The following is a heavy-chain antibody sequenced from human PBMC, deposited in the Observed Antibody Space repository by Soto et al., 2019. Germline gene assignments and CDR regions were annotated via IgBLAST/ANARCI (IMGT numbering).Heavy chain of an antibody. D-gene: IGHD3-10*01. V-gene: IGHV2-5*02. CDR1: GFSLTTRGVG. J-gene: IGHJ4*02. Sequence: QITLKESGPTLVRPTQTLTLTCTFSGFSLTTRGVGVGWIRQPPGKALEWLAVMYLDDDKRYSSSLNSRLTITKDTSKSQLVLTMTNIDPVDTATYYCAHHPYYGLGIYSFDYWGQGTLVTVSS. CDR2: MYLDDDK. CDR3: AHHPYYGLGIYSFDY.